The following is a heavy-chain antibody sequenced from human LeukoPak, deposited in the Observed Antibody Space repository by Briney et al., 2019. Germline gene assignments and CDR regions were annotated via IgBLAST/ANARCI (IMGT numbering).Heavy chain of an antibody. J-gene: IGHJ3*02. V-gene: IGHV4-39*07. Sequence: SDTLSLTCTVSGASISSSSSYWGWIRQPPGKGLEWLGNIYSRGNTYYKPSLRSRVTISIDTSKNQFSLKLSSVTAADTAVYYCTRDTVGATFPGVFDIWGQGTMVTVSS. CDR2: IYSRGNT. CDR3: TRDTVGATFPGVFDI. D-gene: IGHD1-26*01. CDR1: GASISSSSSY.